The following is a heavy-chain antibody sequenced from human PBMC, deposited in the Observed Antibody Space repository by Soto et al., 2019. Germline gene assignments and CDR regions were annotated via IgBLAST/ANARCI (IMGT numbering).Heavy chain of an antibody. CDR1: SGSISSSDW. CDR3: AIRYSYYYYIPV. Sequence: QVQLQESGPGLVKPSGTLSLTCAVSSGSISSSDWWSWVRQPPGKGLEWIGEIYHSGSTNYNPSLKSRVTISVDKSKNQFSLKLSSVTAADTAIYHCAIRYSYYYYIPVWGKGTTVTVSS. CDR2: IYHSGST. D-gene: IGHD4-4*01. J-gene: IGHJ6*03. V-gene: IGHV4-4*02.